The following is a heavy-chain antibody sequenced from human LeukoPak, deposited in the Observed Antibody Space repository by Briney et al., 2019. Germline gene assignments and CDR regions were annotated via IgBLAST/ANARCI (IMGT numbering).Heavy chain of an antibody. J-gene: IGHJ4*02. CDR2: IIPIFGTA. V-gene: IGHV1-69*13. D-gene: IGHD3-3*01. CDR1: GGTFSSYA. CDR3: AREAGGYYDFWSGSYVDY. Sequence: GASVKVSCKASGGTFSSYAISWVRQAPGQGLECMGGIIPIFGTANYAQKFQGRVTITADESTSTAYMELSSLRSEDTAVYYCAREAGGYYDFWSGSYVDYWGQGTLVTVSS.